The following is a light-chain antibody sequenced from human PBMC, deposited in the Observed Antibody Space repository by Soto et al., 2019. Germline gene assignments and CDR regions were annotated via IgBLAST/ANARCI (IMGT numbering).Light chain of an antibody. CDR2: GAS. V-gene: IGKV3-20*02. CDR1: QSVISSY. J-gene: IGKJ1*01. CDR3: QQYNDWPRT. Sequence: EIVLTQSPATLSFSPGERATLSCRASQSVISSYLGWYQQKPGKPPRLLIYGASTRDTGIPARFSGSGSGTDFTLTVSRLEPEDFAVYYCQQYNDWPRTFGQGTKVDIK.